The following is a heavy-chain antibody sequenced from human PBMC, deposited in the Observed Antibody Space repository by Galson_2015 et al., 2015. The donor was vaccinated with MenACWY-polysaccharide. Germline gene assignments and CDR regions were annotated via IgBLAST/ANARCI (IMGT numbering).Heavy chain of an antibody. CDR2: IYYSGTT. Sequence: TLSLTCNVSGALLTSGYHWSWVRPHPEKGLEWIGYIYYSGTTYYNPSLESRATLSVDTSKNQFSLKLNSVTAADTAVYFCAREGRFLEMGFFDYWGQGLLVTVSS. V-gene: IGHV4-31*03. CDR1: GALLTSGYH. J-gene: IGHJ4*02. CDR3: AREGRFLEMGFFDY. D-gene: IGHD3-3*01.